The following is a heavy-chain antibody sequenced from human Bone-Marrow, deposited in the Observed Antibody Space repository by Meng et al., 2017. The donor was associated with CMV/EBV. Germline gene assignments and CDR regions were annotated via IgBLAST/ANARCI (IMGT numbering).Heavy chain of an antibody. J-gene: IGHJ6*01. CDR2: MNPNSGNT. V-gene: IGHV1-8*01. CDR3: ARGELNGDMVGVTEERTEEEEEEGREG. D-gene: IGHD2-2*01. Sequence: ASVKVSCKASGYTFTSYDINWVRQATGQGLEWMGWMNPNSGNTGYAQKFQGRVTMTRNTARSTAYMERRSLRSEDTAVYYCARGELNGDMVGVTEERTEEEEEEGREGGGQGTTVAASS. CDR1: GYTFTSYD.